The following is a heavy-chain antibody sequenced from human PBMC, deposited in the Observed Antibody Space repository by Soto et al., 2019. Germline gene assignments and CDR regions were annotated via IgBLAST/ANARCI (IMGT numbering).Heavy chain of an antibody. CDR1: GGIFGRHP. Sequence: QVQLVQSGAEVKTPGSSVKVSCEASGGIFGRHPIDWLRLAPGQGPEWIGGIVPISGTVIYAQKFQDRVTITADGTTDTSYMDLGGLRLEDTAVYYCAGPKTYDCDRNYYYCGHQFDYWGQGTPVTVSS. J-gene: IGHJ4*02. D-gene: IGHD2-21*01. CDR2: IVPISGTV. CDR3: AGPKTYDCDRNYYYCGHQFDY. V-gene: IGHV1-69*01.